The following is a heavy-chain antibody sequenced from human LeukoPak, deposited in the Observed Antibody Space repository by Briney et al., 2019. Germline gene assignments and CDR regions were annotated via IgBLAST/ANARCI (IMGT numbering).Heavy chain of an antibody. CDR1: GYTFTSYG. CDR2: ISAYNGNT. V-gene: IGHV1-18*01. CDR3: ARDGVRGAYYDFWSGYTSRYYYYMDV. Sequence: GASVKVSCKASGYTFTSYGISWVRQAPGQGLEWMGWISAYNGNTNYAQKLQGRVTMTTDTSTGTAYMELRSLRSDDTAVYYCARDGVRGAYYDFWSGYTSRYYYYMDVWGKGTTVTVSS. D-gene: IGHD3-3*01. J-gene: IGHJ6*03.